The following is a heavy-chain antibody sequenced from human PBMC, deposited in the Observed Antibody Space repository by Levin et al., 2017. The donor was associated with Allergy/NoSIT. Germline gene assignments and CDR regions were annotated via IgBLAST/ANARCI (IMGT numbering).Heavy chain of an antibody. CDR1: FFPFSLPP. D-gene: IGHD5-18*01. V-gene: IGHV3-30*04. CDR3: ARDFTDKYTADH. Sequence: GGSLRLSCAASFFPFSLPPLPFFLPSPFKGLEGLAFISWDGSRISYADSVKGRFTISRDNPENTLYLQLNTLRSDDTALYYCARDFTDKYTADHWRQGTLVTVLS. CDR2: ISWDGSRI. J-gene: IGHJ4*02.